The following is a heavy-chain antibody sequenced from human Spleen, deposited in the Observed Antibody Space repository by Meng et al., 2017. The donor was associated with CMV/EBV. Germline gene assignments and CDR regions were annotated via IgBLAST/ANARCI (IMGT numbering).Heavy chain of an antibody. CDR1: GGPISSSSYY. V-gene: IGHV4-39*07. CDR3: ARTGAAARWFRI. CDR2: IYYSGST. D-gene: IGHD6-13*01. Sequence: LRRQESGPGLVRPSETLSLTCPVSGGPISSSSYYWGWIRQPPGKGLEWIGSIYYSGSTYYNPSLKSRVTISVDTSKNQFSLKLSSVTAADTAVYYCARTGAAARWFRIWGQGTLVTVSS. J-gene: IGHJ4*02.